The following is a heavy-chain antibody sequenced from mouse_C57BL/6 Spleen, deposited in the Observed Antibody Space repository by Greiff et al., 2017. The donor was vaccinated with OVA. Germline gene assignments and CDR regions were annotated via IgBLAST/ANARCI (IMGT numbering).Heavy chain of an antibody. CDR2: ISDGGSYT. CDR1: GFTFSSYA. J-gene: IGHJ3*01. V-gene: IGHV5-4*01. CDR3: ARDRSNLFAY. D-gene: IGHD2-5*01. Sequence: EVKLMESGGGLVKPGGSLKLSCAASGFTFSSYAMSWVRQTPEKRLEWVATISDGGSYTYYPDNVKGRFTISRDNAKNNLYLQMSHLKSEDTAMYYCARDRSNLFAYWGQGTLVTVSA.